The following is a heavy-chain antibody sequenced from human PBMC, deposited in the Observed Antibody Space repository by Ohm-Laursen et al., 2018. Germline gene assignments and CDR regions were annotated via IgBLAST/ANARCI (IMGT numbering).Heavy chain of an antibody. V-gene: IGHV3-23*01. J-gene: IGHJ6*02. CDR3: ARGFDCSSTSCAGLDV. Sequence: GSLRLSCTAPGFTFSSYAMSWVRKATGKGLEWVSAISGSGGNIYYADSVKGRFTISRDNAKNSLYLQMNSLRAEDTALYYCARGFDCSSTSCAGLDVWGQGTTVTVSS. CDR2: ISGSGGNI. CDR1: GFTFSSYA. D-gene: IGHD2-2*01.